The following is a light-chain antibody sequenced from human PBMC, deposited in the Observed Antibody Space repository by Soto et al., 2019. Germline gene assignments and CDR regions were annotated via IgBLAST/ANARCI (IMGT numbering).Light chain of an antibody. CDR1: RSNIGTYT. CDR3: AAWDDSLRAVV. V-gene: IGLV1-44*01. J-gene: IGLJ2*01. CDR2: RTH. Sequence: QSVLTQSPSASGTPGQRVTISCSGSRSNIGTYTVNWYQQLPGTAPTLLIYRTHQRPSGVPDRFSGSKSGTSASLAISGPQSEDEADYYCAAWDDSLRAVVFGGGTQLTVL.